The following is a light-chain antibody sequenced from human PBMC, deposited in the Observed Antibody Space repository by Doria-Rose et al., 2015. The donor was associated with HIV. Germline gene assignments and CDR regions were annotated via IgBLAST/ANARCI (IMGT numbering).Light chain of an antibody. V-gene: IGKV3-20*01. CDR2: DGS. CDR1: QSFSSTY. CDR3: HQYGTSWT. Sequence: TQSPGTLSLSPGDRATLSCRASQSFSSTYLAWYQQIPGQAHSLLIYDGSTRATGIPDRFSASGSGTDFTLTINRLEPEDFALYYCHQYGTSWTFGQGTKVEI. J-gene: IGKJ1*01.